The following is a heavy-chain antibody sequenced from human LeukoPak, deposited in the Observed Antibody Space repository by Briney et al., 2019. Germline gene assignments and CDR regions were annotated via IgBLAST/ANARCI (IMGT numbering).Heavy chain of an antibody. D-gene: IGHD3-10*01. CDR2: INHSGST. CDR3: ARDYYYYGSGSYRDGFDP. J-gene: IGHJ5*02. CDR1: GGSFSGYY. V-gene: IGHV4-34*01. Sequence: PSQTLSLTCAVYGGSFSGYYWSWIRQPPGKGLEWIGEINHSGSTNYNPSLKSRVTISVDTSKNQFSLKLSSVTAADTAVYYCARDYYYYGSGSYRDGFDPWGQGTLVTVSS.